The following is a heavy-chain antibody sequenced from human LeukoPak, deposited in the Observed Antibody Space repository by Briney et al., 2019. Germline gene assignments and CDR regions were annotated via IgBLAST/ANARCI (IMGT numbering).Heavy chain of an antibody. CDR3: AKQLGYCSDGSCYFPH. D-gene: IGHD2-15*01. J-gene: IGHJ1*01. CDR1: GFTFSSYA. Sequence: GGSLRLSCAASGFTFSSYAMHWVRQAPGKGLEWVAVISYDGSNKYYADSVKGRFTISRDNSKSTLCLQMNSLGAEDTAVYYCAKQLGYCSDGSCYFPHWGQGTLVTVSS. V-gene: IGHV3-30-3*02. CDR2: ISYDGSNK.